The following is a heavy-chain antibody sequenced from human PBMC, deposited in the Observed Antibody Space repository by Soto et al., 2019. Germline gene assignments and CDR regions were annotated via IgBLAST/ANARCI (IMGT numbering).Heavy chain of an antibody. J-gene: IGHJ4*02. CDR3: ARVRLSSSSSSPFDY. Sequence: QVQLQESGPGLVKPSETLSLTCTVSGGSVSSGSYYWSWIRQPPGKGLEWIGYIYYSGSTNYNPSLKSRVTISVNTSKNPFSLKLSSVTAADTDVYYCARVRLSSSSSSPFDYWGQGTLVTVSS. CDR1: GGSVSSGSYY. CDR2: IYYSGST. D-gene: IGHD6-6*01. V-gene: IGHV4-61*01.